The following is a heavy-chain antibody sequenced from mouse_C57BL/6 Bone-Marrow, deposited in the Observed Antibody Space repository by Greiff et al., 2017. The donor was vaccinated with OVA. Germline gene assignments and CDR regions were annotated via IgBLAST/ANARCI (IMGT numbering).Heavy chain of an antibody. J-gene: IGHJ2*01. V-gene: IGHV5-6*01. CDR3: AQNGATDY. D-gene: IGHD3-1*01. CDR2: ISSGGSYT. Sequence: EVKLMESGGDLVKPGGSLKLSCAASGFTFSSYGMSWVRQTPDKRLEWVGTISSGGSYTYYPDSVSGRFTISRDNAKNTLYLQVSSRKTEDTAMYYCAQNGATDYWGQGTTLTVSS. CDR1: GFTFSSYG.